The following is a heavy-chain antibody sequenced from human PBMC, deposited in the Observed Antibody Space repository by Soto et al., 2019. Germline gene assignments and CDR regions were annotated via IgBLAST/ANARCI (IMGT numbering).Heavy chain of an antibody. V-gene: IGHV4-34*01. CDR1: GGSFSGYY. D-gene: IGHD2-15*01. J-gene: IGHJ6*03. CDR2: INHSGST. Sequence: SETLSLTFAVYGGSFSGYYWSWIRQPPGKGLEWIGEINHSGSTNYNPSLKSRVTISVDTSKNQFSLKLSSVTAADTAVYYCARGGYCSGGSCYYYYYYYYYMDVWGKGTTVTVSS. CDR3: ARGGYCSGGSCYYYYYYYYYMDV.